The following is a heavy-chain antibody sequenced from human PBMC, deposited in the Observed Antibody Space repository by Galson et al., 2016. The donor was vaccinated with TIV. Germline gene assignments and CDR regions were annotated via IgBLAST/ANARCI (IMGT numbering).Heavy chain of an antibody. CDR3: ARAGYTTSHEY. CDR1: IVTFSRYA. Sequence: SLRLSCAASIVTFSRYAMSWVRQAPGKGLEWVSTINSSGGRTYYAGSVKGRFTISRDNSKNTLFLQMNSLRAEDTALYYCARAGYTTSHEYWGRGILVTVSS. CDR2: INSSGGRT. V-gene: IGHV3-23*01. J-gene: IGHJ4*02. D-gene: IGHD5-12*01.